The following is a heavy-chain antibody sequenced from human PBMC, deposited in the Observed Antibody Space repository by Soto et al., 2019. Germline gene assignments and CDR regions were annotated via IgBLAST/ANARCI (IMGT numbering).Heavy chain of an antibody. J-gene: IGHJ4*02. CDR1: GGSFSGYY. Sequence: PSETLSLTCAVYGGSFSGYYWSWIRQPPGKGLEWIGEINHSGSTNYNPSLKSRVTISVDTSKNQFSLKLSSVTAADTAVYYCARGQPYYDYVWGSYRYPLFDYWGQGTLVTVSS. CDR2: INHSGST. V-gene: IGHV4-34*01. D-gene: IGHD3-16*02. CDR3: ARGQPYYDYVWGSYRYPLFDY.